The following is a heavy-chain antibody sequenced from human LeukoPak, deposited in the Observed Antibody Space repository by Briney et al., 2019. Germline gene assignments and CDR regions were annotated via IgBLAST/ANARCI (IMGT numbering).Heavy chain of an antibody. CDR2: IYYSGST. CDR1: GGSISSSSYY. CDR3: ARGYGELFHYYGMDV. D-gene: IGHD3-10*01. Sequence: SETLSLTCTVSGGSISSSSYYWGWIRQPPGKGLEWIGSIYYSGSTYYNPSLKSRVTISVDTSKNQFSLKLSSVTAADTAVYYCARGYGELFHYYGMDVWGQGTTVTVSS. J-gene: IGHJ6*02. V-gene: IGHV4-39*07.